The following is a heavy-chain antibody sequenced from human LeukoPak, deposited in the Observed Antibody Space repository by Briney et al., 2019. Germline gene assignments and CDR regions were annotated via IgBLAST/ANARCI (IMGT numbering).Heavy chain of an antibody. V-gene: IGHV4-61*02. D-gene: IGHD4-17*01. CDR3: ARYGDYVAFDY. J-gene: IGHJ4*02. CDR1: GGSISSGSYY. CDR2: IYTSGST. Sequence: PSETLSLTCTVSGGSISSGSYYWSWIRQPAGKGLEWIGRIYTSGSTNYNPSLKSRVTISVDKSKNQFSLKLSSVTAADTAVYYCARYGDYVAFDYWGQGTLVTVSS.